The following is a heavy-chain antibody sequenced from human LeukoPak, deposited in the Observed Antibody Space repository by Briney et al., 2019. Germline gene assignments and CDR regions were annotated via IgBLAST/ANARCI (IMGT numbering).Heavy chain of an antibody. CDR2: ISGSGSST. V-gene: IGHV3-23*01. J-gene: IGHJ4*02. CDR3: AKYGYYENSGYYYY. CDR1: GFTFDNYA. Sequence: GGSLRLSCAASGFTFDNYAMSWVRQAPGKGLERVSGISGSGSSTYYADSVKGRFTISRDNSKNTLYLQMNSLRVEDTAVYYCAKYGYYENSGYYYYWGQGTLVTVSS. D-gene: IGHD3-22*01.